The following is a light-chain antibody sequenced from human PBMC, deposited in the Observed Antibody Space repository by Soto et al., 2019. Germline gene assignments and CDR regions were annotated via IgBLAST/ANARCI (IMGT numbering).Light chain of an antibody. CDR3: QQRLSWPIT. CDR1: QSVSSN. Sequence: ETVMTQSPATLSVSPGERATLSCRASQSVSSNLAWYQQKPGQAPRLLIFDSSNRATGIPARFSGSGYGTDFTLSISSLEPEDFAVYYCQQRLSWPITFGQGTRLEIK. J-gene: IGKJ5*01. V-gene: IGKV3-11*01. CDR2: DSS.